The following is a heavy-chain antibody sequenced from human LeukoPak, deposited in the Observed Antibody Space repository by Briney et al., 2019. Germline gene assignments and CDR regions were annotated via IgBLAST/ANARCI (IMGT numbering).Heavy chain of an antibody. V-gene: IGHV3-53*01. CDR1: GYSISSGYY. Sequence: ETLSLTCTVSGYSISSGYYMSWVRQAPGKGLEWVSVIYSGGSTYYADSVKGRFTISRDNSKNTLYLQMNSLRAEDTAVYYCARVGGYDFWSGYYTGYFDYWGQGTLVTVSS. CDR2: IYSGGST. D-gene: IGHD3-3*01. CDR3: ARVGGYDFWSGYYTGYFDY. J-gene: IGHJ4*02.